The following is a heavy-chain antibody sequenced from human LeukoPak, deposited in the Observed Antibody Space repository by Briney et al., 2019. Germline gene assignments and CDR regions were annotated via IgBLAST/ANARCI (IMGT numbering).Heavy chain of an antibody. CDR2: IRYDGSNK. V-gene: IGHV3-30*02. CDR1: GFTFISYG. J-gene: IGHJ4*02. CDR3: AKEIAAGKNY. D-gene: IGHD6-25*01. Sequence: GGSLRLSCAASGFTFISYGMHWVRQPPAKGLEWVAFIRYDGSNKYYADSVKGRFTISRDNSKNTLYLQMNSLRTEDTAVYYCAKEIAAGKNYWGQGTLVTVSS.